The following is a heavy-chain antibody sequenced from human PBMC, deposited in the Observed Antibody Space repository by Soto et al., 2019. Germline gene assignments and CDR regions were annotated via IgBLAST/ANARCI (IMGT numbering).Heavy chain of an antibody. V-gene: IGHV4-31*03. CDR2: ISYSGST. J-gene: IGHJ5*02. D-gene: IGHD2-2*01. CDR3: ARRYCSSTSCYNWFDP. CDR1: GGTISSGGYY. Sequence: SETLSITCTVHGGTISSGGYYWSRIRQHPGTGLEWIGHISYSGSTYYNTSLKSRVTISVDTSRNQFSLIVNSVTAADTAVYYCARRYCSSTSCYNWFDPWGQG.